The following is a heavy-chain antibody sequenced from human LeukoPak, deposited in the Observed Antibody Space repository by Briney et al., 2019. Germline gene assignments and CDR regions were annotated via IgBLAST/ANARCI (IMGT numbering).Heavy chain of an antibody. CDR3: ASMRWLQSSVDY. Sequence: GGSLRLSCAASGFTFSSYWMSWVRQAPGKGLEWVANIKQDGSEKYYVDSVKGRFTISRDNAKDSLCLQMNSLRAEDTAVYYCASMRWLQSSVDYWGQGTLVTVSS. D-gene: IGHD5-24*01. V-gene: IGHV3-7*01. CDR2: IKQDGSEK. CDR1: GFTFSSYW. J-gene: IGHJ4*02.